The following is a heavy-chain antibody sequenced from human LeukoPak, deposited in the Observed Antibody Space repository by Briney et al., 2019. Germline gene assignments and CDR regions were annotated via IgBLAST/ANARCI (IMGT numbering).Heavy chain of an antibody. J-gene: IGHJ5*02. CDR2: INSDGSST. D-gene: IGHD6-19*01. V-gene: IGHV3-74*01. Sequence: PGGSLRLSCAASGFTFSRYWMHWVRQAPGKGLLWVSCINSDGSSTNYADSVKGRFTISRDNAKNTLYLQMNSLRVEDTAVYYCASSSGGFNWFDPWGQGTLVTVSS. CDR3: ASSSGGFNWFDP. CDR1: GFTFSRYW.